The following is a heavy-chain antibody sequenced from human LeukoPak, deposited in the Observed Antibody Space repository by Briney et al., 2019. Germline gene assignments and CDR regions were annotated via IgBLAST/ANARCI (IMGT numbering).Heavy chain of an antibody. V-gene: IGHV1-2*07. CDR3: ARSGFGELLDFDY. Sequence: ASVKVSCTASGYIFTGYYMHWVRQAPGQGLEWMGWINPNSGGTNYAHKFQGRVTMTRDTSISTAYMELSRLRSDDTAVYCCARSGFGELLDFDYWGQGTLVTVSS. CDR2: INPNSGGT. D-gene: IGHD3-10*01. J-gene: IGHJ4*02. CDR1: GYIFTGYY.